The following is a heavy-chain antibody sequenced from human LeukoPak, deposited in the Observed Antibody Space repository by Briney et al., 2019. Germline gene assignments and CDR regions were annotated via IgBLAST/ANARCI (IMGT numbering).Heavy chain of an antibody. CDR3: ARGYCSSTSCPRGRAFDI. V-gene: IGHV4-59*01. CDR1: GGSISSYY. J-gene: IGHJ3*02. D-gene: IGHD2-2*01. CDR2: IYYSGST. Sequence: PSETLSLTCTVSGGSISSYYWSWIRQPPGKGLEWIGYIYYSGSTNYNPSLKSRVTISVDTSKNQFSLKLSSVTAADTAVYYCARGYCSSTSCPRGRAFDIWGQGTMVTVSS.